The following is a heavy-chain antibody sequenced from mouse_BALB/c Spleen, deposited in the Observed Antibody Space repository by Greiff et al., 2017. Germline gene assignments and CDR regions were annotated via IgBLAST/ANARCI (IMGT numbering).Heavy chain of an antibody. CDR2: IWAGGST. V-gene: IGHV2-9*02. Sequence: VKLVESGPGLVAPSQSLSITCTVSGFSLTSYGVHWVRQPPGKGLEWLGVIWAGGSTNYNSALMPRLSISKDNSKSQVFLKMNSLQTDDTAMYYCARGDYSWFAYWGQGTLVTVSA. J-gene: IGHJ3*01. CDR1: GFSLTSYG. CDR3: ARGDYSWFAY. D-gene: IGHD2-4*01.